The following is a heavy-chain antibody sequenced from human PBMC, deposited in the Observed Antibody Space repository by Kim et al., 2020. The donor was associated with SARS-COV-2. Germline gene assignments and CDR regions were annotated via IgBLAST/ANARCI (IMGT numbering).Heavy chain of an antibody. CDR2: IYYSGST. CDR1: GGSISSGGYY. D-gene: IGHD4-17*01. V-gene: IGHV4-31*03. CDR3: ARAVTPDAFDI. Sequence: SETLSLTCTVSGGSISSGGYYWTWIRQHPGKGLEWIGYIYYSGSTYYNPSLKSRLTISIDTSKNQFSLMLSSVTAADTAVYYCARAVTPDAFDIWGQGTMVTVSS. J-gene: IGHJ3*02.